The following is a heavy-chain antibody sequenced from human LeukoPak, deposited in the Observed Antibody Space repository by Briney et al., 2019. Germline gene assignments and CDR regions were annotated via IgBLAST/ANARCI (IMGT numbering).Heavy chain of an antibody. CDR2: ISGSGGST. Sequence: SGGSLRLSCAASGFTFSSYAMSWVRQAPGKGLEWVSAISGSGGSTYYADSVKGRLTISRDNSKNTLYLQMNSLRAEDTAVYYCARDRDSWNWFDPWGQGTLVTVSS. V-gene: IGHV3-23*01. CDR1: GFTFSSYA. J-gene: IGHJ5*02. CDR3: ARDRDSWNWFDP. D-gene: IGHD5-24*01.